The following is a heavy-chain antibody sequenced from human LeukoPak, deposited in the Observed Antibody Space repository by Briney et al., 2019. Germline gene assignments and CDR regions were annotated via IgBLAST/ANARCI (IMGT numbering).Heavy chain of an antibody. CDR2: IYSGGST. D-gene: IGHD6-13*01. Sequence: GGSQRLSCAASGFKFSDHYIDWVRQAPGKGLEWVSVIYSGGSTYYADSVKGRFTISRDNSKNTLYLQMNSLRAEDTAVYYCARDSVAVAGTDYWGQGTLVTVSS. CDR3: ARDSVAVAGTDY. V-gene: IGHV3-66*01. J-gene: IGHJ4*02. CDR1: GFKFSDHY.